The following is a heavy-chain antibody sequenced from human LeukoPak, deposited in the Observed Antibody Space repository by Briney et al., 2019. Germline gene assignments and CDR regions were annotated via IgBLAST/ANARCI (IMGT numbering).Heavy chain of an antibody. CDR1: GYTFSSSG. J-gene: IGHJ6*04. CDR2: INPNSGGT. CDR3: ARGGAAYATMDV. Sequence: ASVKVSCKASGYTFSSSGFSWVRQAPGQGLEWMGWINPNSGGTNYAQKFQGRVTMTRDTSISTAYMELSRLRSDDTAVYYCARGGAAYATMDVWGKGTTVTISS. V-gene: IGHV1-2*02. D-gene: IGHD2-2*01.